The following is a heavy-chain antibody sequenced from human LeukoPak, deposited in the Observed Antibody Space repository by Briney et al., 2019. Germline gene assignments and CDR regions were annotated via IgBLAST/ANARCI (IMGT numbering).Heavy chain of an antibody. CDR2: INSDGSST. D-gene: IGHD3-10*02. V-gene: IGHV3-74*01. CDR3: AELGITMIGGV. CDR1: GFMSSGHY. J-gene: IGHJ6*04. Sequence: GGSLRLSCVASGFMSSGHYIDWVRQAPGKGLVWVSRINSDGSSTSYADSVKGRFTTSRDNSKNTLYLQMNSLRAEDTAVYYCAELGITMIGGVWGKGTTVTISS.